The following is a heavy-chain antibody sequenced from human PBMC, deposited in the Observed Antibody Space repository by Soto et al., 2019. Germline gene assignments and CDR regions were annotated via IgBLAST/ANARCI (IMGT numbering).Heavy chain of an antibody. Sequence: GXSVKVSCRASGYTFSNYGISWVRQAPVQGLEWMGWISAYNGNTKYAQKLQGRVTMTTDTSTGTAYMELRSLRSDDTAMYYCARGGVAGSYYHYGMDVWGQGTTVTVSS. CDR2: ISAYNGNT. D-gene: IGHD6-19*01. V-gene: IGHV1-18*01. CDR3: ARGGVAGSYYHYGMDV. J-gene: IGHJ6*02. CDR1: GYTFSNYG.